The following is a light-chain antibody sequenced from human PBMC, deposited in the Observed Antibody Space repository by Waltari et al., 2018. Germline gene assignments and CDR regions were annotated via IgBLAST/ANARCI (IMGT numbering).Light chain of an antibody. Sequence: DIQMTQSPSTLSASVGDRVTITCRASQSITGWLAWFQQKPGKAPEVLIYKASTLETGVPSRFSGTGSVTEFTLTISSLQPDDFATYFCQQYKTYPWTFGQGTKVDIK. J-gene: IGKJ1*01. CDR3: QQYKTYPWT. CDR1: QSITGW. CDR2: KAS. V-gene: IGKV1-5*03.